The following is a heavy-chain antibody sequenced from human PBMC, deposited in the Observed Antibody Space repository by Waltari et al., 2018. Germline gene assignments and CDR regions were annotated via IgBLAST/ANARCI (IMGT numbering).Heavy chain of an antibody. V-gene: IGHV1-2*02. D-gene: IGHD6-13*01. CDR3: GYSGYSSSWYDY. CDR2: INPNSGGT. Sequence: QVQLVQSGAEVKKPGASVKVSCKASGYTFTSNYFYWVRQAPGQGLEWMGWINPNSGGTNYAQKFQGRVTMTRDTSISTAYMELSRLRSDDTAVYYCGYSGYSSSWYDYWGQGTLVTVSS. J-gene: IGHJ4*02. CDR1: GYTFTSNY.